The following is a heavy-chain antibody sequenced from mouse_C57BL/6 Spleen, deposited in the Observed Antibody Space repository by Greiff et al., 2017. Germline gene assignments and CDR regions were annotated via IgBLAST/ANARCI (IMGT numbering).Heavy chain of an antibody. J-gene: IGHJ4*01. V-gene: IGHV1-69*01. CDR3: ARLRDYYGAMDY. CDR1: GYTFTSYW. D-gene: IGHD1-1*01. Sequence: QVQLQQPGAELVMPGASVKLSCKASGYTFTSYWMHWVKQRPGQGLEWIGEIDPSDSYTNYNQKFKGKSTLTVYKSSSTAYMQLSSLTSEDSAVYYCARLRDYYGAMDYWGQGTSVTVSS. CDR2: IDPSDSYT.